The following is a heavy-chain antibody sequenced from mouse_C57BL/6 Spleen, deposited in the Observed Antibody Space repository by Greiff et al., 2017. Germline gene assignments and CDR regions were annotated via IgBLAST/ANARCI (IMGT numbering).Heavy chain of an antibody. J-gene: IGHJ4*01. CDR2: IYPGDGDT. CDR1: GYAFSSSW. CDR3: ARFDYDGWYAMDY. D-gene: IGHD2-4*01. Sequence: QVQLKQSGPELVKPGASVKISCKASGYAFSSSWMNWVKQRPGKGLEWIGRIYPGDGDTNYNGKFKGKATMTAENSSSTAYMQLISRTSEDSAVYFCARFDYDGWYAMDYWGQGTSVTVSS. V-gene: IGHV1-82*01.